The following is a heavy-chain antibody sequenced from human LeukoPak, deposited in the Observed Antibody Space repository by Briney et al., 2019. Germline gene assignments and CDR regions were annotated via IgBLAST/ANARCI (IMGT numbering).Heavy chain of an antibody. J-gene: IGHJ4*02. CDR2: INGDGSST. CDR1: GFTFSSYW. V-gene: IGHV3-74*01. CDR3: AKDREGLSSGYDLEYFDY. Sequence: GGSLRLSCAASGFTFSSYWMHWVRQVPGKGLVWVARINGDGSSTRYADSVKGRFTISRDNAKNTLFLQMNSLRAEDTAVYYCAKDREGLSSGYDLEYFDYWGQGTLVTVSS. D-gene: IGHD5-12*01.